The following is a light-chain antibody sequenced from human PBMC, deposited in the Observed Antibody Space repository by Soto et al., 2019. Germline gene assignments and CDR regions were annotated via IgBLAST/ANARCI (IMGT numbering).Light chain of an antibody. CDR3: QQYNKWPLT. V-gene: IGKV3-11*01. Sequence: VVLTQSPAILKLSPGERATLSCMTSLSVSVYLDWYQQKPGQAPRLLISDASNRATGIPARFSGSGSGTDFTLTISSLQSEDFTVYYCQQYNKWPLTFGQGTKVDIK. J-gene: IGKJ1*01. CDR1: LSVSVY. CDR2: DAS.